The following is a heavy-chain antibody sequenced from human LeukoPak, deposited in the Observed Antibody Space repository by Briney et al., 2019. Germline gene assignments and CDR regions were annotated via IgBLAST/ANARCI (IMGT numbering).Heavy chain of an antibody. Sequence: PSETLSLTCAVYGGSFSGYYWSCIRQPPGKGLEWIGEINHSGSTNYNPSLKSRVTISVDTSKNQFSLKLSSVTAADTAVYYCARKTGHYYGSGIRYYFDYWGQGTLVTVSS. J-gene: IGHJ4*02. CDR1: GGSFSGYY. D-gene: IGHD3-10*01. V-gene: IGHV4-34*01. CDR3: ARKTGHYYGSGIRYYFDY. CDR2: INHSGST.